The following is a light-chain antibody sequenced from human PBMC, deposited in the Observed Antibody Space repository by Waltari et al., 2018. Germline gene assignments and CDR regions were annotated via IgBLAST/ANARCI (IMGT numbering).Light chain of an antibody. J-gene: IGLJ1*01. V-gene: IGLV2-23*02. CDR3: CSYAGSSTPYV. Sequence: QSALTQPASVSGSPGQSITLPCTGTSSALGRYNLVSWYQQHPGKAPKLMIYEVSKRPSGVSNRFSGSKSGNTASLTISGLQAEDEADYYCCSYAGSSTPYVFGTGTKVTVL. CDR1: SSALGRYNL. CDR2: EVS.